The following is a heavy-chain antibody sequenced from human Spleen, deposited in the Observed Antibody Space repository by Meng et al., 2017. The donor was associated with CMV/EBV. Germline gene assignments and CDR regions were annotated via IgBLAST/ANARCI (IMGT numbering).Heavy chain of an antibody. CDR1: GGSISTNNW. CDR3: ATTSGYGSGSYYK. CDR2: IYHSGNT. Sequence: CAVSGGSISTNNWWSWVRQPPGKGLEWIGEIYHSGNTNYNPSLKTRVTISVDKSKNQFSLKLSSVTAADTAIYYCATTSGYGSGSYYKWGQGTLVTV. J-gene: IGHJ4*02. D-gene: IGHD3-10*01. V-gene: IGHV4-4*02.